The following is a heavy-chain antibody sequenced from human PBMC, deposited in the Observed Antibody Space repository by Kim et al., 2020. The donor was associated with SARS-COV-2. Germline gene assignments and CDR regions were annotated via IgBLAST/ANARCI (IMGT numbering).Heavy chain of an antibody. Sequence: GGSLRLSCAASGFKFTDYSFNWVRQAPGKGLEWISYISCIRDYAYSVKGRFTMSRDDATNSVFLQMNDLTVEDTARYFCVRDYEWACVFWGQGTMVTVS. CDR1: GFKFTDYS. J-gene: IGHJ3*01. CDR3: VRDYEWACVF. D-gene: IGHD1-26*01. CDR2: ISCIR. V-gene: IGHV3-48*04.